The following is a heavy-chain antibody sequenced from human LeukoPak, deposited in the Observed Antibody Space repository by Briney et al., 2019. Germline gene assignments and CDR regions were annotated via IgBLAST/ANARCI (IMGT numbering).Heavy chain of an antibody. V-gene: IGHV4-59*01. Sequence: SETLSLTCTVFGGSISSYSWSWIRQPPGKGLEWIGYIYSSGRTNHNPSLKSRVAISVDTSKNQFSLKMRAVTAADTAVYYCVRGWYLFDYWGQGALVTVSS. D-gene: IGHD6-19*01. CDR3: VRGWYLFDY. CDR2: IYSSGRT. J-gene: IGHJ4*02. CDR1: GGSISSYS.